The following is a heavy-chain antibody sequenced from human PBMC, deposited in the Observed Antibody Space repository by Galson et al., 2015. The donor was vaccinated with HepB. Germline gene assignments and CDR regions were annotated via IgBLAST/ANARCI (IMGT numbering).Heavy chain of an antibody. CDR2: INPNSGGT. CDR1: GYTFTGYY. J-gene: IGHJ4*02. V-gene: IGHV1-2*02. CDR3: ARGSIRYCSSTSCAKKPEKTYFDY. Sequence: SVKVSCKASGYTFTGYYMHWVRQAPGQGLEWMGWINPNSGGTNYAQKFQGRVTMTRDTSISTAYMELSRLRSDDTAVYYCARGSIRYCSSTSCAKKPEKTYFDYWGQGTLVTVSS. D-gene: IGHD2-2*01.